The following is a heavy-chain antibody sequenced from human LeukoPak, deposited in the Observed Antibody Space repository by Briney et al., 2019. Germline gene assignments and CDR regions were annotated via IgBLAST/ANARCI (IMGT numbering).Heavy chain of an antibody. CDR2: IYYSGST. D-gene: IGHD2-2*02. CDR3: ARDSTTLGYCSSTSCYSWFDP. CDR1: GGSISSYY. Sequence: SETLSLTCTVSGGSISSYYWSWIRQPPGKGLEWIGYIYYSGSTNYNPSLKSRVTISVDTSKNQFSLKLSSVTAADTAVYYCARDSTTLGYCSSTSCYSWFDPWGQGTLVTVSS. V-gene: IGHV4-59*01. J-gene: IGHJ5*02.